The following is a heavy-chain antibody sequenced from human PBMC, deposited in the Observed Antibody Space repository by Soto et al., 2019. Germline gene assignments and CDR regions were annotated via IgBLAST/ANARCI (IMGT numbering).Heavy chain of an antibody. D-gene: IGHD1-26*01. CDR2: INSGNGNT. J-gene: IGHJ6*02. CDR3: ARVGQWGGMDV. CDR1: GYTFTNYA. V-gene: IGHV1-3*05. Sequence: QVQFVQSGAEEKKPGASVRLSCKASGYTFTNYAIHWVRQAPAQRLEWLGWINSGNGNTKYSQTFQGRVTITRDTAANTAYMERSSLRSEDTAVYYCARVGQWGGMDVWGQGTTVTVSS.